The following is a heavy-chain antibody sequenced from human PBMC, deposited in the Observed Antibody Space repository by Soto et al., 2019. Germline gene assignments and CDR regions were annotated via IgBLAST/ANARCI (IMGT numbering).Heavy chain of an antibody. CDR1: GYNFTNYW. J-gene: IGHJ6*02. D-gene: IGHD3-10*01. CDR2: IYPGDSDT. Sequence: LKISCKGSGYNFTNYWIGWVRQMPGKGLESMGIIYPGDSDTRYSPSFQGQVTISADKSISTTYLQWSSLKASDTAMYYCAGGGVRGVVTRTRDYYGMDAWGQGTTVTVSS. V-gene: IGHV5-51*01. CDR3: AGGGVRGVVTRTRDYYGMDA.